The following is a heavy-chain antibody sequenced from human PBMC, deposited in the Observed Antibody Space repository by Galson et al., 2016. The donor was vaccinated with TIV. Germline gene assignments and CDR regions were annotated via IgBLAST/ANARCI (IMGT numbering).Heavy chain of an antibody. CDR1: GFTFNSYA. V-gene: IGHV3-30*01. CDR3: VRGNGWRIFYYFDR. J-gene: IGHJ4*02. CDR2: ISYDGSTQ. D-gene: IGHD6-19*01. Sequence: RLSCAASGFTFNSYAMFWVRQAPGKGLEWVAGISYDGSTQYYADSVKGRFTVSRDNSKNTLYLQMNSLSADDTAILYCVRGNGWRIFYYFDRWGQGTLVTVSS.